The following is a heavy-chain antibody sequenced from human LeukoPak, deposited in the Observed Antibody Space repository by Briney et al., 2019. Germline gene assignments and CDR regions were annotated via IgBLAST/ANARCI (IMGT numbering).Heavy chain of an antibody. CDR3: TREDSSSSPSDH. V-gene: IGHV1-18*01. CDR1: GYTFTGYG. Sequence: ASVKVSCKASGYTFTGYGISWVRQAPGQGLEWMGWISAYNGNTNYAQKFQGRVTMTTDTATSTAYMELRSLRSDDTAVYYCTREDSSSSPSDHWGQGTLVTVSS. CDR2: ISAYNGNT. D-gene: IGHD6-13*01. J-gene: IGHJ4*02.